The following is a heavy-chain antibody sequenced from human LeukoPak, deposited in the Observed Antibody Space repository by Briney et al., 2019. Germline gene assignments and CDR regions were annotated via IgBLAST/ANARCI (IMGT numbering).Heavy chain of an antibody. D-gene: IGHD2-15*01. J-gene: IGHJ4*02. CDR2: IYSGCGT. Sequence: PGGSLRLSCAASGFTVSSNYTIWVRQAPGKGLEWVSVIYSGCGTFYADSVKGRFTISSDNSKNTLYLQMNSLRVEDTAVYYCACLLRDYWGQGTLVTVSS. V-gene: IGHV3-53*01. CDR1: GFTVSSNY. CDR3: ACLLRDY.